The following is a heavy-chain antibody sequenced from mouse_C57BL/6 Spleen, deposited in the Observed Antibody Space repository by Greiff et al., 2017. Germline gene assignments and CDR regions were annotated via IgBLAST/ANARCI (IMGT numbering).Heavy chain of an antibody. J-gene: IGHJ2*01. CDR2: IYPGSGST. CDR3: ARGDYCGSSHFDD. Sequence: VKLQQSGAELVKPGASVKMSCKASGYTFTSYWITWVQQRPGQGLEWIGDIYPGSGSTNYNEKFKSKATLTVDTSSSTAYMQLSSLTSEDSAVYYGARGDYCGSSHFDDWGQGTTLTVSS. D-gene: IGHD1-1*01. V-gene: IGHV1-55*01. CDR1: GYTFTSYW.